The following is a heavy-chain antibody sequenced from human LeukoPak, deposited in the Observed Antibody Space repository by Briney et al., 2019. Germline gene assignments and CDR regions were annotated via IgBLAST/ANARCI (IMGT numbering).Heavy chain of an antibody. CDR1: GGSISSYY. Sequence: PSETLSLTCTASGGSISSYYWSWIRQPPGKGLEWIGYIYYSGSTNYNPSLKSRVTISVDTSKNQFSLKLSSVTAADTAVYYCAREGRSGSYYYYGMDVWGQGTTITVSS. J-gene: IGHJ6*02. CDR3: AREGRSGSYYYYGMDV. V-gene: IGHV4-59*01. CDR2: IYYSGST. D-gene: IGHD1-26*01.